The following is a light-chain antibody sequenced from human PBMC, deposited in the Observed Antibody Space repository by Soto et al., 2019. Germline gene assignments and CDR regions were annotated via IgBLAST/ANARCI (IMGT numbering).Light chain of an antibody. Sequence: QSVLTQPASVSGSPGQSITICCTGSGSDVGGYNYVSWYQQHPGKAPKRMIYDVSNRPSGVSNRFSGSKSGNTASLTISGLQAEDEADYYCSSYTSTYVFGTGTKVTLL. CDR1: GSDVGGYNY. CDR3: SSYTSTYV. J-gene: IGLJ1*01. V-gene: IGLV2-14*01. CDR2: DVS.